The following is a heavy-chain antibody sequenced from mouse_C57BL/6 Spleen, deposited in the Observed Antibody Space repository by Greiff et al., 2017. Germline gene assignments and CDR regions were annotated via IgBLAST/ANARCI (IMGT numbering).Heavy chain of an antibody. CDR1: GYTFPSYW. CDR3: ARSYDGYLYYFDY. Sequence: VQLQQPGAELVKPGASVKMSCKASGYTFPSYWITWVKQRPGQGLEWIGDIYPGSGSTNYNEKFKSKATLTVDTSSSTAYMQLSSLTSEDSAVYYCARSYDGYLYYFDYWGQGTTLTVSS. CDR2: IYPGSGST. D-gene: IGHD2-3*01. V-gene: IGHV1-55*01. J-gene: IGHJ2*01.